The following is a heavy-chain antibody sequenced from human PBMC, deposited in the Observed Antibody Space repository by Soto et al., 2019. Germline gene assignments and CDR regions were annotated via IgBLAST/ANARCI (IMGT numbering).Heavy chain of an antibody. D-gene: IGHD3-22*01. J-gene: IGHJ4*02. CDR1: GYTLTELS. CDR3: APITRAWDYYDSSSYIDY. Sequence: ASVKVSCKVSGYTLTELSIHWVRQAPGKGLEWMGGFDPEDGETIYAQKFQGRVTMTEDTSTDTAYMELSSLRSEDTAVYYCAPITRAWDYYDSSSYIDYWGQGTRVTVSS. V-gene: IGHV1-24*01. CDR2: FDPEDGET.